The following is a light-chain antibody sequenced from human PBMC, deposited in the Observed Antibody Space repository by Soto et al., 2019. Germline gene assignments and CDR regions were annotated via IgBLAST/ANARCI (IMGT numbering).Light chain of an antibody. CDR1: QGVSSY. J-gene: IGKJ1*01. CDR3: QQYNSFPLT. CDR2: GAS. Sequence: EIVMKQSPATLSLSRGERSTLSCRARQGVSSYLAWYQRKPGQAPRLLIYGASTRATGIPARFSASGSETDFTLTISDVQPEDFAIYYCQQYNSFPLTFGQGTKVDI. V-gene: IGKV3D-15*01.